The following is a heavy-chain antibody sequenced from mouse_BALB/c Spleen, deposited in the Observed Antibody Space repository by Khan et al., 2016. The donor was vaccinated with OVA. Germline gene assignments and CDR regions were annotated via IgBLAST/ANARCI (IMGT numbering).Heavy chain of an antibody. V-gene: IGHV2-9*02. CDR2: IWAGGNT. J-gene: IGHJ3*01. CDR1: GFSLTSYG. CDR3: ARDTTATPY. D-gene: IGHD1-2*01. Sequence: QVQLKESGPGLVAPSQSLSITCTVSGFSLTSYGVHWVRQPPGKGLEWLGIIWAGGNTNYNSALMSRLSISKDNSKSQVFLKMSSLQTDDTAMYYCARDTTATPYWGQGTLVTVAA.